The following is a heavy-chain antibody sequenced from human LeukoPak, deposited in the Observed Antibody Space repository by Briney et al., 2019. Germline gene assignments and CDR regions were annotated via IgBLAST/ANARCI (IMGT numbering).Heavy chain of an antibody. V-gene: IGHV3-23*01. CDR3: AKITSSSWSLRAYDI. D-gene: IGHD6-13*01. J-gene: IGHJ3*02. CDR1: GSTFSSYA. CDR2: ISGGGGST. Sequence: PGGSRRLSCAASGSTFSSYAMSWVRQAPGKGLEWVSSISGGGGSTYYADSVKGRFTISRDNSKNTLYLQMNSLRAEDTAVYYCAKITSSSWSLRAYDIWGQGTMVTVSS.